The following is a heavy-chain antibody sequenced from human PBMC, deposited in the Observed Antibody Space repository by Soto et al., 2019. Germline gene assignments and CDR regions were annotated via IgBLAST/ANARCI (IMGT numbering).Heavy chain of an antibody. Sequence: GASVKVSCKVSGYTLTELSMHWVRQAPGKGLEWMGGFDPEDGEAIYAQKFRGRVTMTEDTSTDTAYMELSSLRSDDTAVHYCATLYCTNGVCYYFDYWGQGTLVTVSS. CDR1: GYTLTELS. V-gene: IGHV1-24*01. CDR2: FDPEDGEA. CDR3: ATLYCTNGVCYYFDY. J-gene: IGHJ4*02. D-gene: IGHD2-8*01.